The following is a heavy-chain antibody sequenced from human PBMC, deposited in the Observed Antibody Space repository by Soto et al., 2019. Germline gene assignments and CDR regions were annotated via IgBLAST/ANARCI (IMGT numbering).Heavy chain of an antibody. CDR1: GFSFSTYW. V-gene: IGHV3-7*01. CDR3: AREEGRCSGGRCKYYFDF. CDR2: IKQSGTEK. D-gene: IGHD2-15*01. J-gene: IGHJ4*02. Sequence: PGGSLRLSCAASGFSFSTYWMSWVRQGPGKGLEWVANIKQSGTEKYYVGSVKGRFAISRDNAKNSLFLQMNSLRAEDTAVYYCAREEGRCSGGRCKYYFDFWGQGTLVTVSS.